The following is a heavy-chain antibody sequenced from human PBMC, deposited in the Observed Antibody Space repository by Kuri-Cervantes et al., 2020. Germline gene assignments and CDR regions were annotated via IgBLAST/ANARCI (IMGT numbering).Heavy chain of an antibody. CDR3: ARGPYYDILTGYSILFDY. CDR2: MNPNSGNT. D-gene: IGHD3-9*01. Sequence: ASVKVSCKASGYTFTSYDINWVRQATGQGLEWMGWMNPNSGNTGYAQKFQGRVTMTRNTSISTAYMELSSLRSEDTAVYYCARGPYYDILTGYSILFDYWGQGTLVTVSS. CDR1: GYTFTSYD. V-gene: IGHV1-8*01. J-gene: IGHJ4*02.